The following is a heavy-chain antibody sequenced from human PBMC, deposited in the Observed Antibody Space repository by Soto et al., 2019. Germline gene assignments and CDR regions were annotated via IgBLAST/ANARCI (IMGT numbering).Heavy chain of an antibody. CDR3: ARGSTIYDSSGYYQSGPYYYGMDV. Sequence: GGSLRLSCAASGFTFSSYDMHWVRQATGKGLEWVSAIGTAGDTYYPGSVKGRFTISRENAKNSLYLQMNSLRAEDTAVYYCARGSTIYDSSGYYQSGPYYYGMDVWGQGTTVTVSS. CDR2: IGTAGDT. J-gene: IGHJ6*02. V-gene: IGHV3-13*01. D-gene: IGHD3-22*01. CDR1: GFTFSSYD.